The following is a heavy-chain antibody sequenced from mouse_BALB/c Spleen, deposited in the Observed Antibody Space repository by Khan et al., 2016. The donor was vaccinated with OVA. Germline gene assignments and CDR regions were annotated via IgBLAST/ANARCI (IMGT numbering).Heavy chain of an antibody. D-gene: IGHD2-1*01. CDR3: ARSGYGNPFAY. V-gene: IGHV1S81*02. CDR1: GYTFTSYY. J-gene: IGHJ3*01. Sequence: QVQLQQPGAELVKPGTSVKISCKASGYTFTSYYMYWVKQRPGQGLEWIGGINPNNGDSNFNEKFKSKAILTVDKSSSTAYMQLGILTSEDSAVYYCARSGYGNPFAYWGQGTLVTVSA. CDR2: INPNNGDS.